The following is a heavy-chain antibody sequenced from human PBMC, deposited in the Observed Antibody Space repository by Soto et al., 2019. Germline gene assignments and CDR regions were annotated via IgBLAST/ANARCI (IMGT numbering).Heavy chain of an antibody. V-gene: IGHV1-69*06. D-gene: IGHD2-2*01. CDR1: GGTFNSYT. Sequence: QVQLVQSGAEVKNPGSSVKVSCKASGGTFNSYTISWVRQAPGQGLEWMGGIFPIFGSANYAQKFQGRVTITADKSTAPDYTELGSLRSEDTAIYYCARVRGVVVPGATTDYRYYYFGMDVWGQGTTVTVSS. CDR3: ARVRGVVVPGATTDYRYYYFGMDV. J-gene: IGHJ6*02. CDR2: IFPIFGSA.